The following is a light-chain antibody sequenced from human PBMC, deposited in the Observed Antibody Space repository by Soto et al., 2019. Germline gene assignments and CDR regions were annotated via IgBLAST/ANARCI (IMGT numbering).Light chain of an antibody. CDR1: TSNIGSNT. J-gene: IGLJ3*02. V-gene: IGLV1-44*01. CDR2: SNN. Sequence: QPVLTQPPSASGTPGQRVTISCSGSTSNIGSNTVSWYQLLPGTAPKLLIYSNNQRPSGVPDRFSGSKSGTSASLAISGLQSDDEADYYCATWDDSLNGWVFGGGTKLTVL. CDR3: ATWDDSLNGWV.